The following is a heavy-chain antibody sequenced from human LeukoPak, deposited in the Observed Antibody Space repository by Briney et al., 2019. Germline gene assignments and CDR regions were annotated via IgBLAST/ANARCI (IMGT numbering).Heavy chain of an antibody. CDR1: GGSFSGYY. V-gene: IGHV4-34*01. CDR3: ARSSGYSSSWTGGWFDP. J-gene: IGHJ5*02. CDR2: INHSGST. Sequence: NPSETLSITCAVYGGSFSGYYWSWIRQPPGKGLEWIGEINHSGSTNYNPSLKSRVTISVDTSKNQFSLKLSSVTAADTAVYYCARSSGYSSSWTGGWFDPWGQGTLVTVSS. D-gene: IGHD6-13*01.